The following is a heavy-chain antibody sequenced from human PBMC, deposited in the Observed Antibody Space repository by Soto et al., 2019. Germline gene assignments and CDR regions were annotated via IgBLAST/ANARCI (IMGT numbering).Heavy chain of an antibody. CDR1: GFTFSNAW. V-gene: IGHV3-15*07. Sequence: PGGSLRLSCAASGFTFSNAWMNWVRQAPGKGLEWVGRIKSKTDGGTTDYAAPVKGRFTISGDDSKNTLYLQTNSLKTEDTAVYYCTTRTGGSYDYYYYGMDVWGQGTTVTVSS. J-gene: IGHJ6*02. CDR3: TTRTGGSYDYYYYGMDV. CDR2: IKSKTDGGTT. D-gene: IGHD1-26*01.